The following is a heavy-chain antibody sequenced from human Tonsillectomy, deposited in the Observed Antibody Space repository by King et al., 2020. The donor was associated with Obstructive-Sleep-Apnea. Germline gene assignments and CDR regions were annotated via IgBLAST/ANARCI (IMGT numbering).Heavy chain of an antibody. J-gene: IGHJ4*02. D-gene: IGHD4-23*01. CDR2: IYYSVST. CDR3: AGHFGGNAMYFDY. V-gene: IGHV4-59*08. Sequence: QLQESGPGLVKPSETLSLTCTVSGCSISSYYWNWIRQPPGQGLGWVGYIYYSVSTNSNPSLKRRVTISVDTHNNQFSLKLSSVTAADTAVYYCAGHFGGNAMYFDYWGQGTLVTVSS. CDR1: GCSISSYY.